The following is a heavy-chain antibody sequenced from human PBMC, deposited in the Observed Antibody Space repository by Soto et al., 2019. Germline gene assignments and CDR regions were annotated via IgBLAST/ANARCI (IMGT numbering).Heavy chain of an antibody. D-gene: IGHD2-15*01. Sequence: PGGSLRLSCAASGFIFSNFGMHGVRQAPGKGLEWVAVIWYDGSKKYQADSVKGRFTISRDNSKSTLFLQMNSLRAEDTAVYYCARDRATYFDYWGQGTLVTVSS. CDR1: GFIFSNFG. CDR2: IWYDGSKK. V-gene: IGHV3-33*01. J-gene: IGHJ4*02. CDR3: ARDRATYFDY.